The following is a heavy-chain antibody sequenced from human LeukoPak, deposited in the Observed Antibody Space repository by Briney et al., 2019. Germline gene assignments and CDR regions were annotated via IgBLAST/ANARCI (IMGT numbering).Heavy chain of an antibody. Sequence: PGGSLRLSCAASGFTFSDYWMHWVRQAPGKGLVGVSRINSDGRITSYADSVKGRFSISRDNSKNTLFLQMNSLRAEDTAIYYCAKDLSAIPPFDSWGQGTLVTVSS. V-gene: IGHV3-74*01. J-gene: IGHJ4*02. CDR2: INSDGRIT. D-gene: IGHD3-16*01. CDR3: AKDLSAIPPFDS. CDR1: GFTFSDYW.